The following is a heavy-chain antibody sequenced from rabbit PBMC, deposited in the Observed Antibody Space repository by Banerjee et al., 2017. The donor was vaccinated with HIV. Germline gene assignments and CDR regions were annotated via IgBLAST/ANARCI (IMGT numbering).Heavy chain of an antibody. D-gene: IGHD7-1*01. V-gene: IGHV1S45*01. Sequence: TCTASGFTLSSYWMWWVRQAPGKGLEWIACINTSSGNTVYASWAKGRFTISKTSSTTMTLQMTSLTAADTATYFCARDRDGDAGYGSLALWGPGTLVTV. CDR2: INTSSGNT. CDR1: GFTLSSYW. CDR3: ARDRDGDAGYGSLAL. J-gene: IGHJ4*01.